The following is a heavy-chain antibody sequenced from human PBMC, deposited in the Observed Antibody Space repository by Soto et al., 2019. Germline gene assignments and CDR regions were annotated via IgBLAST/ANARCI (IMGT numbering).Heavy chain of an antibody. V-gene: IGHV3-23*01. CDR2: LSGSGTST. CDR1: GFSFVNYA. CDR3: AKATTNGGWFNPFDS. D-gene: IGHD6-19*01. J-gene: IGHJ4*02. Sequence: PLGSLRLSCAASGFSFVNYAMNWVRQAPGKGLEWVSGLSGSGTSTYYADSVKGRFTISRDNSRDTLFLQMNSLTADDTAVYYCAKATTNGGWFNPFDSWGQGALVTVSS.